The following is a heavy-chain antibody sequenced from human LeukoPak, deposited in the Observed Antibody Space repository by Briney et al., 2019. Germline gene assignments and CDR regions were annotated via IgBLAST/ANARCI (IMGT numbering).Heavy chain of an antibody. J-gene: IGHJ4*02. CDR3: GRGLDGSGRYYDPPLGY. CDR2: VLSDGTSA. D-gene: IGHD3-10*01. Sequence: GGSLRLSCAASGFTFSNHWMHWVRQAPGKGLVWVSRVLSDGTSARYAHSVEGRFTISRDNAKNTLYLQMNSLRAEDTAVYYCGRGLDGSGRYYDPPLGYWGQGTLVTVSS. V-gene: IGHV3-74*01. CDR1: GFTFSNHW.